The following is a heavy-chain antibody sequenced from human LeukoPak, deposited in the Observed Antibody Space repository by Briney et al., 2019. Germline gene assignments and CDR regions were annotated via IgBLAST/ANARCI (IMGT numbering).Heavy chain of an antibody. CDR1: GYSISSGYY. CDR2: IYHSGST. Sequence: SETLSLTCSVSGYSISSGYYWGWIRQPPGKGLEWIGSIYHSGSTYYNPSLKSRVTLSVDTSKNQFSLRLNSVTAADTAVYYCAKGPQTGWFDTWGQGALVTVSS. V-gene: IGHV4-38-2*02. J-gene: IGHJ5*02. CDR3: AKGPQTGWFDT. D-gene: IGHD3-10*01.